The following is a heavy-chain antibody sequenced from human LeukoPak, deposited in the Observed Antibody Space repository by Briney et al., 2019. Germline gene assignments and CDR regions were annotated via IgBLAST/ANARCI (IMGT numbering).Heavy chain of an antibody. D-gene: IGHD3-10*01. CDR1: GYTFTSYG. V-gene: IGHV1-18*01. Sequence: ASVKVSCKASGYTFTSYGISWVRQAPGQGLEWMGWISAYNGNTNYAQKLQGRVTMTTDTSTSTAYMGLRSLRSEDTAVYYCARDRHLWFGGGNMDYWGQGTLVTVYS. CDR3: ARDRHLWFGGGNMDY. CDR2: ISAYNGNT. J-gene: IGHJ4*02.